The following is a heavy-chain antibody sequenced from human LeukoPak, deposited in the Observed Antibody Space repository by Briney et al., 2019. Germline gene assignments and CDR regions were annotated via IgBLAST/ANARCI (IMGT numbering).Heavy chain of an antibody. V-gene: IGHV3-30*14. Sequence: PGGSLRLSCAASGFTFSYYTMHWVRQAPGKGLEWVAVISYDGSNKYYADSVKGRFTISRDNSKNTLYLQMNSLRAEDTAVYYCARAATAGYWGQGTLVTVSS. CDR1: GFTFSYYT. D-gene: IGHD2-15*01. CDR3: ARAATAGY. CDR2: ISYDGSNK. J-gene: IGHJ4*02.